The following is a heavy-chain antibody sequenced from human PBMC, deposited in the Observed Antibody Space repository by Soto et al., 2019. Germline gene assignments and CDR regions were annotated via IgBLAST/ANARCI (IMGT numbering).Heavy chain of an antibody. J-gene: IGHJ4*02. CDR1: GFTFSSYS. Sequence: EVQLVESGGGLVKPGGSLRLSCAASGFTFSSYSMNWVRQAPGKGLEWVSSISSSSSYIYYADSVKGRFTISRDNAKNSLYLQMNSLRAEDTAVYYCARGPRIAAAGNPDYWGQGTLVTVSS. CDR3: ARGPRIAAAGNPDY. D-gene: IGHD6-13*01. CDR2: ISSSSSYI. V-gene: IGHV3-21*01.